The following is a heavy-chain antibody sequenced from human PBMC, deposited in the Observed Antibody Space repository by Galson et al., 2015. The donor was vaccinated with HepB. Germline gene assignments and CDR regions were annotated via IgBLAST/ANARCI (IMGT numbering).Heavy chain of an antibody. CDR3: ARDPKVTMVRGSHSDY. CDR1: GFTFSSYW. Sequence: SLRLSCAASGFTFSSYWMSWVRQAPGKGLEWVANIKQDGSEKYYVDSVKGRFTISRDNAKNSLYLQMNSLRAEDTAVYYCARDPKVTMVRGSHSDYWGQGTLVTVSS. J-gene: IGHJ4*02. CDR2: IKQDGSEK. D-gene: IGHD3-10*01. V-gene: IGHV3-7*03.